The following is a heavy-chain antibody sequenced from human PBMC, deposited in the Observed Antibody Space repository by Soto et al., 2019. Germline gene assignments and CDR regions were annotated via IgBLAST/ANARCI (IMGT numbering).Heavy chain of an antibody. CDR2: INTRGGGT. CDR3: ARDSSLSY. Sequence: QVQLVPSGAEVEKPGASVKVSCKASGYTFTSHYMHWVRQAPGQGLEWRGIINTRGGGTSYAQKFQVSVTMTIDTSTSTVYMELSSLRSDDTAVYYCARDSSLSYRGQGTLVAVSS. D-gene: IGHD2-2*01. V-gene: IGHV1-46*01. CDR1: GYTFTSHY. J-gene: IGHJ4*02.